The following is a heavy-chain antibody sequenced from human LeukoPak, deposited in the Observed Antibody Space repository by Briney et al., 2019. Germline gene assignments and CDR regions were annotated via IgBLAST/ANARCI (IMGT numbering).Heavy chain of an antibody. CDR2: ISGSGGST. D-gene: IGHD3-9*01. CDR3: AKDAEGYDILTGYYFDY. Sequence: GGSLRLSCAASGFTFSSYSMNWVRQAPGKGLEWVSAISGSGGSTYYADSVKGRFTISRDNSKNTLYLQMNSLRAEDTAVYYCAKDAEGYDILTGYYFDYWGQGTLVTVSS. J-gene: IGHJ4*02. CDR1: GFTFSSYS. V-gene: IGHV3-23*01.